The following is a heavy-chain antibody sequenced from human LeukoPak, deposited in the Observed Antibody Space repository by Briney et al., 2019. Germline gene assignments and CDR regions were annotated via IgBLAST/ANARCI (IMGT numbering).Heavy chain of an antibody. CDR3: ARMDFWSTKYNWFDP. CDR1: GYTFTSYG. V-gene: IGHV1-18*01. D-gene: IGHD3-3*01. CDR2: ISAYNGNT. Sequence: ASVKVSCKASGYTFTSYGISWVRQAPGQGLEWMGWISAYNGNTNCAQKLQGRVTMTTDTSTSTAYMELRSLRSDDTAVYYCARMDFWSTKYNWFDPWGQGTLVTVSS. J-gene: IGHJ5*02.